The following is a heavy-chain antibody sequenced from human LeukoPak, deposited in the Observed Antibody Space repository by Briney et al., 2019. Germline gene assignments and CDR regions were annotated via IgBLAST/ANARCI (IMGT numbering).Heavy chain of an antibody. J-gene: IGHJ5*02. CDR3: AREGTTGTTDWFDP. CDR1: GYTFTGYY. CDR2: INPNSGGT. D-gene: IGHD1-1*01. Sequence: ASVKVSCKASGYTFTGYYMHWVRQAPGQGLEWMGWINPNSGGTNYAQKFQGRVTMTRDTSISTAYMELSRLRSGDTAVYYCAREGTTGTTDWFDPWGQGTLVTVSS. V-gene: IGHV1-2*02.